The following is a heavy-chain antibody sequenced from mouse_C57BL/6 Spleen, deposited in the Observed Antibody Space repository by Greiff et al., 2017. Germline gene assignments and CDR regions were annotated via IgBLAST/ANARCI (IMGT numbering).Heavy chain of an antibody. CDR2: ISSGSSTI. Sequence: EVQGVESGGGLVKPGGSLKLSCAASGFTFSDYGMHWVRQAPEKGLEWVAYISSGSSTIYYADTVKGRFTISRATAKNPPFLRMTSLWSEDTAMCYCVRRAHYIGSSPYCYFYVCGTGT. J-gene: IGHJ1*03. CDR1: GFTFSDYG. CDR3: VRRAHYIGSSPYCYFYV. V-gene: IGHV5-17*01. D-gene: IGHD1-1*01.